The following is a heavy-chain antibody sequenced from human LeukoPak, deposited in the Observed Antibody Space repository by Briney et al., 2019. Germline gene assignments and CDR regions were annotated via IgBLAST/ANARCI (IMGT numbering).Heavy chain of an antibody. CDR1: GFTVSSNS. D-gene: IGHD4/OR15-4a*01. J-gene: IGHJ4*02. CDR3: ARRAGAYSHPYDY. Sequence: GGSLRLSCTVSGFTVSSNSMSWVRQAPGKGLEWVSFIYSGTTHCSDSVKGRFTISGDNSRNTLYLQMNSLRAEDTAVYYCARRAGAYSHPYDYWGQGTLVTVSS. V-gene: IGHV3-53*01. CDR2: IYSGTT.